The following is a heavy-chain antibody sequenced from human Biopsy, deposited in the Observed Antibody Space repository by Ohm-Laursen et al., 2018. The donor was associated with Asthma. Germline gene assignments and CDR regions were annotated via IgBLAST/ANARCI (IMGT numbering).Heavy chain of an antibody. CDR2: TNERGVT. CDR1: PGSFSGFF. J-gene: IGHJ6*02. Sequence: GTLSLTCSVYPGSFSGFFWTWIRQSPGKGLEWIGETNERGVTNNNPSLKSRVIISIDTYWNRVSLKLTSVTAADTAVYYCARGPELDVWGQGTTVTVSS. V-gene: IGHV4-34*01. CDR3: ARGPELDV.